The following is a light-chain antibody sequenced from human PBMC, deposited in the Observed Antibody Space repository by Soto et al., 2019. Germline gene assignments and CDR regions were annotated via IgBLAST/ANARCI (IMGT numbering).Light chain of an antibody. V-gene: IGLV2-14*01. Sequence: QSALTQPASVSGSPGQSITISCTGTSSDVGGYKYVSWYQQHPGKAPKLMIYDVSNRPSGVSNRFSGSKSGNTASLTISGLQAEDEADYYCSSYTSSGTQVFATGTKVTVL. J-gene: IGLJ1*01. CDR2: DVS. CDR3: SSYTSSGTQV. CDR1: SSDVGGYKY.